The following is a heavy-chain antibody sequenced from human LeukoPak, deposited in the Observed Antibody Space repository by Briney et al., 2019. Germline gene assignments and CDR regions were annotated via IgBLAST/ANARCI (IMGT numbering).Heavy chain of an antibody. D-gene: IGHD3-3*01. V-gene: IGHV4-59*12. CDR2: IYYSGST. CDR1: GGSISSYY. Sequence: SETLSLTCTVSGGSISSYYWSWIRQPPGKGLEWIGYIYYSGSTNYNPSLKSRVTISVDTSKNQFSLKLSSVTAADTAVYYCARDRAVTIFGVVSPGAFDIWGQGTMVTVSS. J-gene: IGHJ3*02. CDR3: ARDRAVTIFGVVSPGAFDI.